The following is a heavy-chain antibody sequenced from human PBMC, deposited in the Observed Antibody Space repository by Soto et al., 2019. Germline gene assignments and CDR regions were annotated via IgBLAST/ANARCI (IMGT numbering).Heavy chain of an antibody. D-gene: IGHD3-10*01. Sequence: QVQLQESGPGLVKTSETLSLTCTVSGGSISSTNYYWGWIRQPPGKGLEWIGSLYYTGNTVYNPSLKSRVTLSADTSKNQFSLKVTSVTAADTAVYYCARHDFYGSGSYYRKGFYYYFGLDVWGQGTTVTVSS. J-gene: IGHJ6*02. V-gene: IGHV4-39*01. CDR2: LYYTGNT. CDR3: ARHDFYGSGSYYRKGFYYYFGLDV. CDR1: GGSISSTNYY.